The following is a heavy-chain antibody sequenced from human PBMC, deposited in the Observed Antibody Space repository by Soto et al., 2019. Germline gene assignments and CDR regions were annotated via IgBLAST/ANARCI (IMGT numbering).Heavy chain of an antibody. D-gene: IGHD1-26*01. Sequence: GGSLRLSCEASGFTFSRFAMSWVRQAPGKGLEWVSTFSGSGGGTYYADSVKGRFTISRDNFKSSLYLQMSSLRAEDTAVYYCAKGKISTTTYTSFDSWGQGTLVTVSS. CDR2: FSGSGGGT. CDR3: AKGKISTTTYTSFDS. V-gene: IGHV3-23*01. CDR1: GFTFSRFA. J-gene: IGHJ5*01.